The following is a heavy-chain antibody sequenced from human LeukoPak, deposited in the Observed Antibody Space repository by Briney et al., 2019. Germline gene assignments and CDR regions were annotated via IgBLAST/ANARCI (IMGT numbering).Heavy chain of an antibody. J-gene: IGHJ4*02. Sequence: GGSLRLSCAASGFTFSDYYMSWIRQAPGKGLEWVSSISSSSSYIYYADSVKSRFTISRDNAKNSLYLQMNSLRAEDTAVYYCARISATYFDYWGQGTLVTVSS. D-gene: IGHD2-15*01. CDR2: ISSSSSYI. CDR3: ARISATYFDY. CDR1: GFTFSDYY. V-gene: IGHV3-11*06.